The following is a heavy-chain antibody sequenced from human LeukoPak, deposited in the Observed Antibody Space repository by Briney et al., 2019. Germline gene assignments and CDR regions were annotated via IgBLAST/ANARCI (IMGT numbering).Heavy chain of an antibody. Sequence: GGSLRLSCAASGFTFSNNWMDWVRHAQGKGLVWVSRINSDGRTTTYADSVKGRFTISRDNAKNTLYLQMNSLRAEDTAVYYCAMIKEGWGQGTLVTVSS. J-gene: IGHJ4*02. D-gene: IGHD3-22*01. V-gene: IGHV3-74*01. CDR3: AMIKEG. CDR2: INSDGRTT. CDR1: GFTFSNNW.